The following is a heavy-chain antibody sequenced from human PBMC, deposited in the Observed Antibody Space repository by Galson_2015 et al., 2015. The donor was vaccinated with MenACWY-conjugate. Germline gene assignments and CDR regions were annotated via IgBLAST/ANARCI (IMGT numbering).Heavy chain of an antibody. Sequence: SLRLSCAASGFIFSSYAMSWVRQAPGKGLDWVSAISGGGGSTMYADSVKGRFTVSRDNSRNTLFLQMNSLRDEDTAVYFCAKIPSSDWVKWGSAYFDHWGQGTLVTVSS. CDR3: AKIPSSDWVKWGSAYFDH. V-gene: IGHV3-23*01. CDR1: GFIFSSYA. CDR2: ISGGGGST. D-gene: IGHD6-19*01. J-gene: IGHJ4*02.